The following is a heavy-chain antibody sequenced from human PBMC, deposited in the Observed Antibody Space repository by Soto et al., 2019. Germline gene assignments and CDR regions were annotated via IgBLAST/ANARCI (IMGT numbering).Heavy chain of an antibody. J-gene: IGHJ4*02. CDR2: ISGRGGRI. Sequence: VGSMRLSCAASGFTMSSYAMSWVRQAPEKGLEWVSSISGRGGRIYYADSVKGRFTISRDNSKNTLYLQMNSLRGEDTAVYYCTKADVVVPAAEYYFDYWGQGTLVTVSX. CDR3: TKADVVVPAAEYYFDY. CDR1: GFTMSSYA. D-gene: IGHD2-2*01. V-gene: IGHV3-23*01.